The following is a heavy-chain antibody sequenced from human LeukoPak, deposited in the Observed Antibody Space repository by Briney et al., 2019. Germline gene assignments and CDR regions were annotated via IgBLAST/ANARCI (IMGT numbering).Heavy chain of an antibody. J-gene: IGHJ4*02. Sequence: TLSLTCTVSGGSISSGGYYWSWIRQPPGKGLEWIGYIYHSGSTYYNPSLKSRVTISVDRSKNQFSLKLSSVTAADTAVYYCAREDTVTTHYDYWGQGTLVTVSS. CDR3: AREDTVTTHYDY. D-gene: IGHD4-17*01. V-gene: IGHV4-30-2*01. CDR1: GGSISSGGYY. CDR2: IYHSGST.